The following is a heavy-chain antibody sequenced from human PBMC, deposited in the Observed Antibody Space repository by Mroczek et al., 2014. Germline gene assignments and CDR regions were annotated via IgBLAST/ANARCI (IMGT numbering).Heavy chain of an antibody. CDR1: GGSFSGYY. CDR3: ARGKAWYSSSSFPDY. J-gene: IGHJ4*02. Sequence: QVQLVQSGAGLLKPSETLSLTCAVYGGSFSGYYWSWIRQPPGKGLEWIGEINHSGSTNYNPSLKSRVTISVDTSKNQFSLKLSSVTAADTAVYYCARGKAWYSSSSFPDYWGQGTLVTVSS. V-gene: IGHV4-34*01. D-gene: IGHD6-6*01. CDR2: INHSGST.